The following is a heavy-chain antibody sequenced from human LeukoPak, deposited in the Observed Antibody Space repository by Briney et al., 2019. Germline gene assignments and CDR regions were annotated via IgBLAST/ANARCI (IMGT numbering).Heavy chain of an antibody. CDR2: ISYDGSNK. D-gene: IGHD6-19*01. CDR3: ARVSVAGTNDAFDI. J-gene: IGHJ3*02. Sequence: GGSLRLSCAASGFTFSSYAMHWVRQAPGKGLEWVAVISYDGSNKYYADSVKGRFTISRDNSKNTLYLQMNSLRTEDTAVYYCARVSVAGTNDAFDIWGQGTMVTVSS. V-gene: IGHV3-30-3*01. CDR1: GFTFSSYA.